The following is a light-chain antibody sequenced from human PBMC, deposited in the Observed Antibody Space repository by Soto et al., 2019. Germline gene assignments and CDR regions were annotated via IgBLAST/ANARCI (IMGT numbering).Light chain of an antibody. CDR3: QQRSNWPPLT. V-gene: IGKV3-11*01. Sequence: EIVLTQSPATLSLSPGERATLSCRASQSVSSYFAWYQQEPGQAPRLLIYDASNRATGVPARFSGSGSGTDFPLTISSLEPEDFAVYYGQQRSNWPPLTFGGGTKVEIK. J-gene: IGKJ4*01. CDR1: QSVSSY. CDR2: DAS.